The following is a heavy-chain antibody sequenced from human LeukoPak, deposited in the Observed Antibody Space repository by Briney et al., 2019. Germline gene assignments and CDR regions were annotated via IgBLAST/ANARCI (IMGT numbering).Heavy chain of an antibody. Sequence: GGSLRLSCAASGFTFSSYAMSWVRQAPGKGLEWVAVISYDGSNKYYADSVKGRFTISRDNSKNTLYLQMNSLRAEDTAVYYCAKDFTTYDSNYGGWGQGTLVTVSS. CDR2: ISYDGSNK. CDR1: GFTFSSYA. CDR3: AKDFTTYDSNYGG. J-gene: IGHJ4*02. V-gene: IGHV3-30*18. D-gene: IGHD4-11*01.